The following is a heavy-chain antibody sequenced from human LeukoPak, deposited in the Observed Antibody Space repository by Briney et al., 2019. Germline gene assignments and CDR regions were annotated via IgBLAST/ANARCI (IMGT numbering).Heavy chain of an antibody. J-gene: IGHJ4*02. V-gene: IGHV3-7*01. CDR2: IMHDGSEK. Sequence: PGGSLRLFCGASGFTFSSYWMSWVRQDPGEGLVWVANIMHDGSEKYCVDSVMGRFTISRNNAKNSLYLQMNSLRAEDTTEYYCTSSGYYDFWSGYQSSDYCCQGTLVTVSA. CDR3: TSSGYYDFWSGYQSSDY. CDR1: GFTFSSYW. D-gene: IGHD3-3*01.